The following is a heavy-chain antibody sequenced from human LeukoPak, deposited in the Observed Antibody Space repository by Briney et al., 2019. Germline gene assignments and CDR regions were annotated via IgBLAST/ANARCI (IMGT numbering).Heavy chain of an antibody. D-gene: IGHD3-16*01. J-gene: IGHJ4*02. CDR1: GFTFNDYY. V-gene: IGHV3-11*01. CDR3: ARGWRGTFYAFDY. Sequence: PGGSLRLSCEASGFTFNDYYMSWIRQAPGKGLEWISHISTSGRTIYYAGSVRGRFTISRDNAKNSLFLQMNSLRVEDTAVYYCARGWRGTFYAFDYWGQGTPVTVSS. CDR2: ISTSGRTI.